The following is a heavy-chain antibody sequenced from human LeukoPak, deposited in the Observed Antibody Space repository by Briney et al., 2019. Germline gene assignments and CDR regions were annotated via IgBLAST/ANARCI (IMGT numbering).Heavy chain of an antibody. CDR2: IDPTDSYS. J-gene: IGHJ4*02. CDR1: GYSFTNNW. CDR3: ARHMRGTSALFGVSAFDY. D-gene: IGHD2-2*01. Sequence: GESLKISCKGSGYSFTNNWIGWVRQMPGKGLEWMGRIDPTDSYSHYSPSFEGHVTISLDKSISTYYLQWSRLRASDTAMYYCARHMRGTSALFGVSAFDYWGQGTLVTVSS. V-gene: IGHV5-10-1*01.